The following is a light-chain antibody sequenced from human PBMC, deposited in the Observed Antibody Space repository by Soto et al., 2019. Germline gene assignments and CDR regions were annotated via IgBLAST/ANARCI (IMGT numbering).Light chain of an antibody. V-gene: IGKV3-15*01. Sequence: EIVLTQSPGTLSLSPGGGATLSCRASQSVSSSYIAWYQQRPGQTPRLLIYDTSTRATGVPARFSGSRSGPEFTLTINSLQSEDFAIYYCQPYNNWPLTFGGGTKVDIK. CDR2: DTS. CDR3: QPYNNWPLT. CDR1: QSVSSS. J-gene: IGKJ4*01.